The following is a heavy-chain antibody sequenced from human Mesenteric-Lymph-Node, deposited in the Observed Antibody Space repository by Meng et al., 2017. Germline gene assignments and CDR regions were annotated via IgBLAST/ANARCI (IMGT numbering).Heavy chain of an antibody. CDR1: GYTLTDLS. Sequence: ASVKVSCKVSGYTLTDLSMHWVRQAPGKGLEWMGGFDPEDGETIYAQKFQGRVTMTEDTSTDTAYMELSSLRSEDTAVYYCATVILDCSGGSCYGPLHNAFDIWGQGTMVTVSS. D-gene: IGHD2-15*01. V-gene: IGHV1-24*01. CDR2: FDPEDGET. J-gene: IGHJ3*02. CDR3: ATVILDCSGGSCYGPLHNAFDI.